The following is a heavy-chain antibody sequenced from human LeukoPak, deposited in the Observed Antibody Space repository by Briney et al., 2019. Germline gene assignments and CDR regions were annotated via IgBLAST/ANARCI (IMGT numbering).Heavy chain of an antibody. CDR2: IYYSGST. D-gene: IGHD4-17*01. J-gene: IGHJ4*02. CDR3: ARRFYGDLYFDY. CDR1: GGSISSYY. V-gene: IGHV4-59*08. Sequence: SETLSLTCTVSGGSISSYYWSWIRQPPGKGLEWIGYIYYSGSTNYNPSLKSRVTISVDTSKNQFSLKLSSVTAADTAVYYCARRFYGDLYFDYRGQGTLVTVSS.